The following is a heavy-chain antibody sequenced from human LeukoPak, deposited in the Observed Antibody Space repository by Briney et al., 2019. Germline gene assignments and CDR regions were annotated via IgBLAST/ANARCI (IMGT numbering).Heavy chain of an antibody. D-gene: IGHD1-26*01. CDR1: GGSITSYY. J-gene: IGHJ2*01. Sequence: PSETLSLTCTVSGGSITSYYWSWIRQSPGKGLEWFAYVYYSGSTSYNPSLKSRVTISVDRSNNQFFLKLRSVTAADTAVYYCSRGNGSGYFDIWGRGTLVTVSS. CDR2: VYYSGST. CDR3: SRGNGSGYFDI. V-gene: IGHV4-59*01.